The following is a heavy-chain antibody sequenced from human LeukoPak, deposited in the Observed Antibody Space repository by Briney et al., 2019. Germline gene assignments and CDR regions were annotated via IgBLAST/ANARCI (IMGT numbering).Heavy chain of an antibody. D-gene: IGHD3-10*01. CDR2: ISSSSSTI. CDR1: GGSLSSDN. V-gene: IGHV3-48*01. CDR3: AKDASGVQSNPGPFT. Sequence: ETLSLTCAVSGGSLSSDNRGWWWTWVRQPPGKGLEWVSYISSSSSTIYYADSVKGRFTISRDNSKNTLYLQMNSLRAEDTAVYYCAKDASGVQSNPGPFTWGQGTLVTVSS. J-gene: IGHJ4*02.